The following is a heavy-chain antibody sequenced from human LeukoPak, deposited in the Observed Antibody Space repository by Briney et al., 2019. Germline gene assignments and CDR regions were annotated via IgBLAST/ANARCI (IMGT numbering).Heavy chain of an antibody. Sequence: ASVKVSCKASGGTFSSYAISWVRQAPGQGLEWMGGIIPIFGTANYAQKFQGRVTITADESTSTAYMGLSSLRSEDTAVYYCASADPEGRSSEDWGQGTPVTVSP. J-gene: IGHJ4*02. V-gene: IGHV1-69*13. CDR2: IIPIFGTA. CDR1: GGTFSSYA. D-gene: IGHD1-26*01. CDR3: ASADPEGRSSED.